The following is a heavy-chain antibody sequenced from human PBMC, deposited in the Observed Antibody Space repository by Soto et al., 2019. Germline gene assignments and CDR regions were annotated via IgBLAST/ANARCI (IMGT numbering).Heavy chain of an antibody. CDR1: GCTYTDYY. D-gene: IGHD3-9*01. Sequence: CKECGCTYTDYYMHWGRQAPAQGLEWMGWINPNSGGTNYAQKFQGWVTMTRDTSISTAYMELSRLRSDDTAVYYCARGSDPILIDYDLGVRDLLDFWGQGT. CDR2: INPNSGGT. V-gene: IGHV1-2*04. CDR3: ARGSDPILIDYDLGVRDLLDF. J-gene: IGHJ3*01.